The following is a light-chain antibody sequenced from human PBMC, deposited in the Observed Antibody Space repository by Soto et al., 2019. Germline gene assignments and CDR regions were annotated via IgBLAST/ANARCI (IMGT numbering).Light chain of an antibody. V-gene: IGKV3-11*01. Sequence: EIVLTQSPVTLSLSPGERATLSCRASQSINNYLAWYQQKPGQPPRLLIYDASNRATAIPVRFSGSGSGTDXXXXXXXXXXXXXAVYXXQXRGIWPPGATFGGGTKVEIK. J-gene: IGKJ4*01. CDR2: DAS. CDR3: QXRGIWPPGAT. CDR1: QSINNY.